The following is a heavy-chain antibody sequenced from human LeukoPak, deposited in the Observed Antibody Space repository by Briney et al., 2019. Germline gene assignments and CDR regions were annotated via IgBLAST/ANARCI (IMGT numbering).Heavy chain of an antibody. Sequence: GGSLRLSCAASGFTVSSNYMGWVRQAPDKGLEWVSVIYSGGTTYYADSVKGRFTISRDISKNTVFLQMNRLRAEDTAVYYCARNFGTSYNSWGQGILVTVSS. CDR3: ARNFGTSYNS. D-gene: IGHD2-2*01. J-gene: IGHJ4*02. V-gene: IGHV3-53*01. CDR1: GFTVSSNY. CDR2: IYSGGTT.